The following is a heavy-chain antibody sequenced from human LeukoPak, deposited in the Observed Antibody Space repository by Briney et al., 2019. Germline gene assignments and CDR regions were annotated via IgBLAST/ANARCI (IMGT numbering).Heavy chain of an antibody. CDR2: ISSSSSYI. V-gene: IGHV3-21*01. Sequence: GGSLRLSCAASGFTFSSYSMNWVRQAPGKGLEWVSSISSSSSYIYYADSVKGRFTISRDNAKNSLYLQMNSLRAEDTAVYYCARGSYDSSGYAAGFDYWGRGTLVTVSS. D-gene: IGHD3-22*01. CDR1: GFTFSSYS. CDR3: ARGSYDSSGYAAGFDY. J-gene: IGHJ4*02.